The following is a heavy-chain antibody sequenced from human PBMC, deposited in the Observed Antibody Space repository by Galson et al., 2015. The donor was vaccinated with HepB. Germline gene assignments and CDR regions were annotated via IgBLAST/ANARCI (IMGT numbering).Heavy chain of an antibody. CDR1: GFTFSSSA. J-gene: IGHJ5*02. V-gene: IGHV3-23*01. Sequence: SLRLSCAASGFTFSSSAMSWVRQAPGKGLEWVSAISGSGGSKYYADSVEGRFTISRENSKNTLYLQMNSLRAEDTAVYYCAKDSTVAGTRPAYNWFDPWGQGTLVTVSS. CDR2: ISGSGGSK. CDR3: AKDSTVAGTRPAYNWFDP. D-gene: IGHD6-19*01.